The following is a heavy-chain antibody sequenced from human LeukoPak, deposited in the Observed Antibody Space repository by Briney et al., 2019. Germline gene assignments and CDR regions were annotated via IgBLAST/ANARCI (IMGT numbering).Heavy chain of an antibody. Sequence: PGGSLRLSCAASGFTVGSNYMSWVRQAPGKGLEWVSVIYSGGSTYYADSVKGRFTISRDNSKNTLYLQMNSLRAEDTAVYYCARRSEYYDILTGYSYYFDYWGQGTLVTVSS. D-gene: IGHD3-9*01. J-gene: IGHJ4*02. V-gene: IGHV3-66*02. CDR2: IYSGGST. CDR1: GFTVGSNY. CDR3: ARRSEYYDILTGYSYYFDY.